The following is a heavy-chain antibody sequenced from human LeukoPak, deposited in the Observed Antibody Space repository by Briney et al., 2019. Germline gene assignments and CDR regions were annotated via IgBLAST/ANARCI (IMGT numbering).Heavy chain of an antibody. D-gene: IGHD5-18*01. CDR2: IYSGGST. CDR1: GFTFSSYG. J-gene: IGHJ4*02. CDR3: ARDSGYSYGPRTQGY. Sequence: PGRSLRLSCAASGFTFSSYGMHWVRQAPGKGLEWVSVIYSGGSTYYADSVKGRFTISRDNSKNTLYLQMNSLRAEDTAVYYCARDSGYSYGPRTQGYWGQGTLVTVSS. V-gene: IGHV3-66*01.